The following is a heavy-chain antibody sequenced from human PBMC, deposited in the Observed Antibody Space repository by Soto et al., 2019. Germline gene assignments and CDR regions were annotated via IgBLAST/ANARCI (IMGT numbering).Heavy chain of an antibody. CDR3: ARDSYYDFWSGYLRDYYYYYGMDV. Sequence: GASVKVACKASGYTFTGYYMHWVRQAPGQGLEWMGWIDPNSGGTNYAQKFQGRVTMTRDTSISTAYMELSRLRSDDTAVYYCARDSYYDFWSGYLRDYYYYYGMDVWGQGTTVTVSS. CDR2: IDPNSGGT. V-gene: IGHV1-2*02. J-gene: IGHJ6*02. D-gene: IGHD3-3*01. CDR1: GYTFTGYY.